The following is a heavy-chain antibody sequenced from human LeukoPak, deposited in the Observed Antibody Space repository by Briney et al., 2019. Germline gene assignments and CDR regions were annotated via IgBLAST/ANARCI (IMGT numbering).Heavy chain of an antibody. J-gene: IGHJ4*02. V-gene: IGHV1-69*04. CDR1: GGTFSSYA. CDR3: ARDSYDFWSGYFSAPLDY. CDR2: IIPILGIA. Sequence: ASVKVSCKASGGTFSSYAISWVRQAPGQGLEWMGRIIPILGIANYAQKFQGRVTITADKSTSTAYMELSSLRSEDTAVYYCARDSYDFWSGYFSAPLDYWGQGTLVTVSS. D-gene: IGHD3-3*01.